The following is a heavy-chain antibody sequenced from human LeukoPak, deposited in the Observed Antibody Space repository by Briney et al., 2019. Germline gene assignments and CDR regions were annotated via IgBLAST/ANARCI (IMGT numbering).Heavy chain of an antibody. CDR1: GFTFSRYG. CDR2: IRYDGTDQ. V-gene: IGHV3-30*02. Sequence: PGGSLRLSCAASGFTFSRYGMHWVRQAPGKGLEWVAFIRYDGTDQYYADSVRGRFTISRDNSKNTLYLQMNSLRAVDTAVYYCAKDIDYSSDYFDSWSQGTLVTVS. CDR3: AKDIDYSSDYFDS. J-gene: IGHJ4*02. D-gene: IGHD6-19*01.